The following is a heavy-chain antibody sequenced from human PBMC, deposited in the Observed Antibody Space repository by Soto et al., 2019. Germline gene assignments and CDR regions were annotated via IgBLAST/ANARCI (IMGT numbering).Heavy chain of an antibody. Sequence: QVQLVESGGGVVQPERSLRLSCAASGFTFSRQAMHWVRQAPGRGLEWVAVIWYHGIDKYYADSVKGRFTISRDNSKNTVDLKMDSLRGEDTAVYYCATGFLGLCTGGNCPLDYWGQGTRVTVSS. D-gene: IGHD2-15*01. CDR1: GFTFSRQA. CDR3: ATGFLGLCTGGNCPLDY. J-gene: IGHJ4*02. V-gene: IGHV3-33*01. CDR2: IWYHGIDK.